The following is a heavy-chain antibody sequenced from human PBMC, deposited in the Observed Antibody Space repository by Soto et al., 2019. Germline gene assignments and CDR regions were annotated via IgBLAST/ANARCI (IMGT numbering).Heavy chain of an antibody. D-gene: IGHD7-27*01. CDR1: GDPVSSGSYY. CDR3: AAKLGTTHYFDF. Sequence: LQLQESGPGLVKPSQTLSLTGSVSGDPVSSGSYYWTWVRQHPVKGLEWIGYIYHTGSTYYNPSLQSRLIMSIDTSKNQFSLHLYSVTAADTAVYFCAAKLGTTHYFDFWGQGPRSPS. CDR2: IYHTGST. V-gene: IGHV4-31*03. J-gene: IGHJ4*02.